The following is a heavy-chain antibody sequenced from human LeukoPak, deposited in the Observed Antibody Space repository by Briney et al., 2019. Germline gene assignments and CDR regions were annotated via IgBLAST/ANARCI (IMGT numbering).Heavy chain of an antibody. CDR3: ARGGYDDFDLLYHFDS. CDR1: GFTFSRFW. Sequence: GGSLRLSCAASGFTFSRFWMTWVRQAPGKGLEWVANIKEDGSEKYYVDSVKDRFPISRDNAENSLYLHMNSLRAEDTAVYYCARGGYDDFDLLYHFDSWGQGTLVTVSS. D-gene: IGHD3-9*01. V-gene: IGHV3-7*01. CDR2: IKEDGSEK. J-gene: IGHJ4*02.